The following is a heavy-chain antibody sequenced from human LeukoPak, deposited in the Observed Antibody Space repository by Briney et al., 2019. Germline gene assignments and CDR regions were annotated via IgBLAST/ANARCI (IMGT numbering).Heavy chain of an antibody. CDR2: IRSISSYI. Sequence: TGGSLSPSCLASGSTSININMSWVGQVQGRGWGWVASIRSISSYIYYADSVKGRFTISRDNAKNSLYLQMNSLRAEDTAVYYCARGSFLITFGGFIGWGQGTLVTVSS. CDR3: ARGSFLITFGGFIG. V-gene: IGHV3-21*01. J-gene: IGHJ4*02. CDR1: GSTSININ. D-gene: IGHD3-16*02.